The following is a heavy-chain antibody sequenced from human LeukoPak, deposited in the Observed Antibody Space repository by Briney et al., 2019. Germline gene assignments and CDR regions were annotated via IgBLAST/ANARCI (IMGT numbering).Heavy chain of an antibody. CDR3: ARSGRGTYYYFDL. CDR2: ISGYNGNT. J-gene: IGHJ4*02. D-gene: IGHD5-12*01. V-gene: IGHV1-18*01. Sequence: ASVKVSGKASSYSFNRYGISWVRQAPGQGLEWMGWISGYNGNTNYAQKFLGRVSMTADTSTSTAYMELRSLTSDDTAVYYCARSGRGTYYYFDLWGQGTLVTVSS. CDR1: SYSFNRYG.